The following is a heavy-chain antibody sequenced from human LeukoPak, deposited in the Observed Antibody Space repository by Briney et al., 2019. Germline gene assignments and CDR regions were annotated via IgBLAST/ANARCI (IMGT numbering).Heavy chain of an antibody. CDR3: ARNVRETGTFEY. Sequence: ASVTVSFTASGYTFTSYDINWVRQATGQGLEWLGWMNPNSGSTGYAQKFQGRVTMTRDTSISTAYMELSSLRLEDTAVYYCARNVRETGTFEYWGQGTLVTVSS. CDR1: GYTFTSYD. D-gene: IGHD1-26*01. V-gene: IGHV1-8*01. CDR2: MNPNSGST. J-gene: IGHJ4*02.